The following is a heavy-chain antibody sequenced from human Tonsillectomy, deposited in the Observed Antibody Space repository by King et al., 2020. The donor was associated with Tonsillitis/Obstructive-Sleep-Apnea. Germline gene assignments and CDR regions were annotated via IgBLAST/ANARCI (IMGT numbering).Heavy chain of an antibody. CDR3: ARGMDSSSWYSGAFDI. CDR2: MFRGGST. Sequence: VQLVESGGGLIQPGGSLRLSCAASGFTVSSNYMSWVRQAPGKGLEWVSVMFRGGSTYYADSVKGRFTISRDNSKNTLYFQMNSLRAEDTAVYYCARGMDSSSWYSGAFDIWGQGTMVTVSS. J-gene: IGHJ3*02. V-gene: IGHV3-53*01. CDR1: GFTVSSNY. D-gene: IGHD6-13*01.